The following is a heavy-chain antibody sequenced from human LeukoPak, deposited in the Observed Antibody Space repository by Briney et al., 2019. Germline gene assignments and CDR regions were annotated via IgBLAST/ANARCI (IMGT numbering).Heavy chain of an antibody. Sequence: GESLKISCKGPGYSFTSYWIGWVRQMPGKGLEWMGIIYPGDSDTRYSPSFQGQVTISADKSISTAYLQWSSLKASDTAMYYCARRGPQYDFWSGYENWFDPWGQGTLVTVSS. CDR3: ARRGPQYDFWSGYENWFDP. V-gene: IGHV5-51*01. CDR2: IYPGDSDT. D-gene: IGHD3-3*01. J-gene: IGHJ5*02. CDR1: GYSFTSYW.